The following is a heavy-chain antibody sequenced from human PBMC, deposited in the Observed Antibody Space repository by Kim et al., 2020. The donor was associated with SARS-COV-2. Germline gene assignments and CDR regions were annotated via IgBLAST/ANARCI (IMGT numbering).Heavy chain of an antibody. CDR1: GGSFSGYY. V-gene: IGHV4-34*01. D-gene: IGHD5-12*01. J-gene: IGHJ6*02. CDR3: ARRVRWLRRYGMDV. CDR2: INHSGST. Sequence: SETLSLTCAVYGGSFSGYYWSWIRQPPGKGLEWIGEINHSGSTNYNPSLKSRVTISVDTSKNQFSLKLSSVTAADTAVYYCARRVRWLRRYGMDVWGQGTTVTVSS.